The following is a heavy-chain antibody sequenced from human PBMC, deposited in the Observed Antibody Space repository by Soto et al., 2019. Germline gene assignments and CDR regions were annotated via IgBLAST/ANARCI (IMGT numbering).Heavy chain of an antibody. Sequence: GGSLRLSCAASGFTFSSYWMSWVRQAPGKGLEWVANIKQDGSEKYYVDSVKGRFTISRDNAKNSLYLQMNSLRAEDTAVYYCARIGIIVVVPAAMKYMDVWGKGTTVTVSS. CDR3: ARIGIIVVVPAAMKYMDV. J-gene: IGHJ6*03. CDR2: IKQDGSEK. V-gene: IGHV3-7*01. CDR1: GFTFSSYW. D-gene: IGHD2-2*01.